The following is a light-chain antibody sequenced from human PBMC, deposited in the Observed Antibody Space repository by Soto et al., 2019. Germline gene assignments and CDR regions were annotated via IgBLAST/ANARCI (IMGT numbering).Light chain of an antibody. CDR2: DAS. J-gene: IGKJ1*01. CDR1: QSVSTS. CDR3: QARDVWPS. V-gene: IGKV3-11*01. Sequence: IVLTHSPVTLALSPGESAVLSCRASQSVSTSLAWYQHKPGQAPRLFIYDASKRAPGIPARFTGSGSGTDFTLTISSLEPEDIAVYYCQARDVWPSFGQGTKVDIK.